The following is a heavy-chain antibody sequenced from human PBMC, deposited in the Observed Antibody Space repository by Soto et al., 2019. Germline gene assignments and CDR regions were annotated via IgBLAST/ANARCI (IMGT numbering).Heavy chain of an antibody. CDR2: IYYSGST. V-gene: IGHV4-59*01. J-gene: IGHJ6*03. Sequence: SETLSLTCTVSGGSISSYYWSWIRQPPGKGLEWIGYIYYSGSTNYNPSLKSRVTISVDTSKNQFSLKLSSVTAADTAVYYCAKVGSGYYMDLWYYYYMDVWGKGTTVTVSS. D-gene: IGHD3-3*01. CDR3: AKVGSGYYMDLWYYYYMDV. CDR1: GGSISSYY.